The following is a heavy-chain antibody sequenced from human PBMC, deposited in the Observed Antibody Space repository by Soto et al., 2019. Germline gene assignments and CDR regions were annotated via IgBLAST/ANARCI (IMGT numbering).Heavy chain of an antibody. CDR3: ASYRVATITDYYYYYMDV. V-gene: IGHV1-69*02. CDR1: GGTFSSYT. J-gene: IGHJ6*03. D-gene: IGHD5-12*01. Sequence: ASVKVSCKASGGTFSSYTISWVRQAPGQGLEWMGRIIPILGIANYAQKFQGRVTITADKSTSTAYMELSSLRSEDTAVYYCASYRVATITDYYYYYMDVWGKGNTVTVSS. CDR2: IIPILGIA.